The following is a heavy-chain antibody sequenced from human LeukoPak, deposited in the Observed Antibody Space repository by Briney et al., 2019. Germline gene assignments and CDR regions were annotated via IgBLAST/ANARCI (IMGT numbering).Heavy chain of an antibody. V-gene: IGHV3-23*01. Sequence: GGSLRLSCAASGFTFSLYAMSWVRQAPGKGLEWVSGISGSGSNTYYAESVKGRFTISRDNSKNTLYLRMKSLRGEDTAIYFCAKESTVTPGNVNWFDPWGQGTLVTVSS. D-gene: IGHD4-17*01. J-gene: IGHJ5*02. CDR3: AKESTVTPGNVNWFDP. CDR1: GFTFSLYA. CDR2: ISGSGSNT.